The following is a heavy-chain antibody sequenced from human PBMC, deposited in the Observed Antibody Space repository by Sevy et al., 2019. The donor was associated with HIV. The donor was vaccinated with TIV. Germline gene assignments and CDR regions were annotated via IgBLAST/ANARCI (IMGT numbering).Heavy chain of an antibody. CDR2: ITRTGEAT. V-gene: IGHV3-23*01. J-gene: IGHJ5*02. CDR1: GFTFTAYP. D-gene: IGHD1-1*01. CDR3: LKRKWDPSPGQDNWFDP. Sequence: GGSLRLSCAVSGFTFTAYPMAWVRQGPGKGLEWVSAITRTGEATHDADSVKGRFTISRDDSKSMLYLQMNRLKADDTAIYYCLKRKWDPSPGQDNWFDPWGQGTLVTVSS.